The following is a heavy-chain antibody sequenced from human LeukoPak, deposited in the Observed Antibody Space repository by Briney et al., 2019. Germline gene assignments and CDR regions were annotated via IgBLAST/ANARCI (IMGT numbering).Heavy chain of an antibody. Sequence: SETLSLTCTVSGGSISSSSYYWGWIRQPPGKGLEWIGSIYHSGSTYYNPSLKSRVTISVDTSKNQFSLKLSSVTAADTAVYYCARVSGRDAFDIWGQGTMVTVSS. CDR3: ARVSGRDAFDI. J-gene: IGHJ3*02. CDR1: GGSISSSSYY. D-gene: IGHD3-10*01. V-gene: IGHV4-39*07. CDR2: IYHSGST.